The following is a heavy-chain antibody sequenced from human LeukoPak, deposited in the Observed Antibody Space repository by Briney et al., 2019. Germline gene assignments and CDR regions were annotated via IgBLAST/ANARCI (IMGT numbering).Heavy chain of an antibody. J-gene: IGHJ4*02. CDR3: ARDYPPY. Sequence: PGGSLRLSCVASGFTFSSSWMHWVRQAPGKGLMWVSRINTDGKTTTYADSVKGRFTISRDNTKNTLYLQMNSLNAEDTALYYCARDYPPYWGQGILVTVSA. CDR2: INTDGKTT. CDR1: GFTFSSSW. V-gene: IGHV3-74*01.